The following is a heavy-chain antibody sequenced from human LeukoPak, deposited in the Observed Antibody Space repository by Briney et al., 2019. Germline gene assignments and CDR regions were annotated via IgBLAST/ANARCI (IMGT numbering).Heavy chain of an antibody. CDR2: IIWYCGST. V-gene: IGHV3-20*04. Sequence: PGGSLRLSCVASGFTFDDYGMSWVRQAPGKGLEWVSGIIWYCGSTGYADSVKGRFTISRDNAKNSLYLQMNSLRAEDTALYYCARGGWFGELLFDYWGQGTLVTVSS. CDR1: GFTFDDYG. D-gene: IGHD3-10*01. J-gene: IGHJ4*02. CDR3: ARGGWFGELLFDY.